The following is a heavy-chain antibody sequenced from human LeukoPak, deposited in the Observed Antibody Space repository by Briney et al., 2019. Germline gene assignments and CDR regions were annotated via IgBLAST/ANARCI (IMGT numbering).Heavy chain of an antibody. J-gene: IGHJ6*03. D-gene: IGHD2-21*02. V-gene: IGHV3-21*01. CDR1: GFTFTDYS. Sequence: GGSLRLSCSASGFTFTDYSMSWVRQAPGKGLEWVSIISRVSTYIYYADSVKGRFTVSRDDAKSSLYLQMTSLRAEDAAVYFCAREGGDGDYYYYMDVWGKGTTVTVSS. CDR3: AREGGDGDYYYYMDV. CDR2: ISRVSTYI.